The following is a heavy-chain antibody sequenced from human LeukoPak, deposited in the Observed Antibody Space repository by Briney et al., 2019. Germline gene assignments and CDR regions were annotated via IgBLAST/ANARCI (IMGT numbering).Heavy chain of an antibody. Sequence: KSSETLSLTCAVSGGSISSSYWWSWIRPPPGKGLEWIGEIYHSGSTNYNLSLKSRVTISVDKSKNQFSLKLNSVTAADTAVYYCARDYCTSTTCPNWFDPWGQGTLVTVSS. CDR2: IYHSGST. D-gene: IGHD2-2*01. CDR3: ARDYCTSTTCPNWFDP. V-gene: IGHV4-4*02. J-gene: IGHJ5*02. CDR1: GGSISSSYW.